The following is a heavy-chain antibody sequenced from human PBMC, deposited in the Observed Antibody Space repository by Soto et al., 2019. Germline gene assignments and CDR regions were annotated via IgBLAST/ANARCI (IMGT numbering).Heavy chain of an antibody. D-gene: IGHD2-2*01. V-gene: IGHV3-23*01. J-gene: IGHJ5*02. Sequence: EVQLLESGGGLVQPGGSLRLSCAASGFTFSDYAMSWVRQAPGKGLEWLSLISGTGVPTLYAGSVKGRFSVSRDNSKSTLFLEMNDFRVDATAKYYCAKSFCSSSSCFFLWVDPWGPGTLVTVSS. CDR1: GFTFSDYA. CDR2: ISGTGVPT. CDR3: AKSFCSSSSCFFLWVDP.